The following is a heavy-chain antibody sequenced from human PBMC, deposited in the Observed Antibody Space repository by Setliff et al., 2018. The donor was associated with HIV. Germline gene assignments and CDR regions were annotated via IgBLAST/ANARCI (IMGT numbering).Heavy chain of an antibody. CDR2: INPNSGGT. Sequence: ASVKVSCKASGYTFTRYYIHWVRQAPGQGLEWMGWINPNSGGTNYAQKFQGSVTMTRDTSISTAYMELSRLRSDDTALYYCARALGSGWYYYYYDGMDVWGQGTTVTVSS. D-gene: IGHD6-19*01. J-gene: IGHJ6*02. V-gene: IGHV1-2*02. CDR3: ARALGSGWYYYYYDGMDV. CDR1: GYTFTRYY.